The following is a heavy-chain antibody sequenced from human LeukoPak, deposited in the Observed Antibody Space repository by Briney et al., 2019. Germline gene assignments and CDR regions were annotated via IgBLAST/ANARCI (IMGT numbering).Heavy chain of an antibody. J-gene: IGHJ4*02. CDR3: AREGLIGY. CDR1: GFTFSSYS. Sequence: PGGSLRLSCAASGFTFSSYSMNWVRQAPGKGLEWVSYISSSSSTIYYADSVKGRFTISRDNAKNSLYLQMNSLRAEDTAVYYCAREGLIGYWGQGTLVTVSS. D-gene: IGHD2-8*01. V-gene: IGHV3-48*01. CDR2: ISSSSSTI.